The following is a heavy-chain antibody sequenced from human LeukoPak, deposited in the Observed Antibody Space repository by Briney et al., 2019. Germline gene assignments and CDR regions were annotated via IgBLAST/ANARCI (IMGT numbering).Heavy chain of an antibody. CDR3: ATRGYSSGWYSPFGY. Sequence: SETLSLTCAVYGGSFSGYYWSWIRQPPGKGLEWIGEINHSGSTNYNPSLKSRVTISVDTSKNQFSLKLSSVTAADTAVYYCATRGYSSGWYSPFGYWGQGTLVTVSS. J-gene: IGHJ4*02. CDR2: INHSGST. V-gene: IGHV4-34*01. CDR1: GGSFSGYY. D-gene: IGHD6-19*01.